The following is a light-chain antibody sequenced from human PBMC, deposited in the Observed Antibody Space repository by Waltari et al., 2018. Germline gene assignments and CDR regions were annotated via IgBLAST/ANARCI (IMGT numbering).Light chain of an antibody. CDR1: SNDVGAYNY. Sequence: QSALTQPRSVSGSPGQSVTISCPGTSNDVGAYNYVSWHQQHPVKAPKLMIYDVSKRPSGVPDRFSASKSGNTASLTISGLQAEDEADYYCCSYTGTYTHWVFGGGTKLTVL. CDR3: CSYTGTYTHWV. V-gene: IGLV2-11*01. J-gene: IGLJ3*02. CDR2: DVS.